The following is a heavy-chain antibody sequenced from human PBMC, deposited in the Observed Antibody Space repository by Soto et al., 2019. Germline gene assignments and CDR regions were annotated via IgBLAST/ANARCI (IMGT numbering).Heavy chain of an antibody. CDR2: INPNSGGT. J-gene: IGHJ6*02. D-gene: IGHD3-3*01. CDR1: GYTFTGYY. CDR3: ARDSITIFGYYYGMDV. V-gene: IGHV1-2*04. Sequence: ASVKVSCKASGYTFTGYYMHWVRQAPGQGLEWMGWINPNSGGTNYAQKFQGWVTMTRDTSTSTVYMELSSLRSEDTAVYYCARDSITIFGYYYGMDVWGQGTTVTVSS.